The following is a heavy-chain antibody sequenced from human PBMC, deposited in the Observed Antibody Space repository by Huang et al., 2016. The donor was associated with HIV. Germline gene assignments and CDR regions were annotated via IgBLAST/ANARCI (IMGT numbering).Heavy chain of an antibody. Sequence: QLQLQESGPGLVKPSETLSLTCTVSGGSISSSTYYWGWIRQPPGKGLDWIGNIYYSGSTYYNPSLKSRVTLSADTAKNQFSLKLSSVTAADTAVYYCASLGVTMKETVGYYMDVWGKGTTVTVS. CDR1: GGSISSSTYY. CDR3: ASLGVTMKETVGYYMDV. CDR2: IYYSGST. V-gene: IGHV4-39*01. D-gene: IGHD3-22*01. J-gene: IGHJ6*03.